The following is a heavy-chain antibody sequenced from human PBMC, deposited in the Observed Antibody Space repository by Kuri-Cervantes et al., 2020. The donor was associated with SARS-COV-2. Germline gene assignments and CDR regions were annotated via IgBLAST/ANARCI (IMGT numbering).Heavy chain of an antibody. CDR2: IRSKTDNYAT. V-gene: IGHV3-73*01. CDR3: TRLRSSGTSDYYYYGMDV. D-gene: IGHD3-10*01. Sequence: LSLTCAASGFTFSASAIHWVRQPSGKGLEWVGRIRSKTDNYATAYAASVKGRFTISRDDSKNTSYLQMNSLKTEDTAVYYCTRLRSSGTSDYYYYGMDVWGQGTTVTVSS. J-gene: IGHJ6*02. CDR1: GFTFSASA.